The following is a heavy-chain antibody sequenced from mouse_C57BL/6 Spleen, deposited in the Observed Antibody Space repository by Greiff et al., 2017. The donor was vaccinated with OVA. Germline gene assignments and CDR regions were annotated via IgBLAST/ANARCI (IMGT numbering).Heavy chain of an antibody. CDR1: GYSFTGYY. J-gene: IGHJ4*01. D-gene: IGHD2-4*01. Sequence: VHVKQSGPELVKPGASVKISCKASGYSFTGYYMHWVKQSSEKSLEWIGEISPSTGGTSYNQKFKGKATLTVDKSSSTAYMQLKSLTSEDSAVYYCARCDYDGAMDYWGQGTSVTVSS. CDR3: ARCDYDGAMDY. CDR2: ISPSTGGT. V-gene: IGHV1-43*01.